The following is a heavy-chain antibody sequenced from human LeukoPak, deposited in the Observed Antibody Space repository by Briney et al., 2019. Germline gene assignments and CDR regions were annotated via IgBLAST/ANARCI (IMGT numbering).Heavy chain of an antibody. J-gene: IGHJ4*02. CDR1: GFTFTSYW. CDR2: INSDGSTT. V-gene: IGHV3-74*01. CDR3: AKAWGTPHDF. Sequence: GGSLRPSCAASGFTFTSYWMHWVRQAPGKGLVWVSRINSDGSTTNYADSVMGRFTISRDNAKNTLYLQMNSLRGEDTAVYYCAKAWGTPHDFWSQGTLVTVSS. D-gene: IGHD3-3*01.